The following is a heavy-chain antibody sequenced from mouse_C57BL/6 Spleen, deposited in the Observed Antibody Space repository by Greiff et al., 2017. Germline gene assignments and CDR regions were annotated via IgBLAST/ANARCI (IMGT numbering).Heavy chain of an antibody. CDR3: ARDEDGYDNYFDY. V-gene: IGHV1-55*01. D-gene: IGHD2-2*01. Sequence: VQLQQSGAELVKPGASVKMSCKASGYTFTSYWITWVKQRPGQGLEWIGDIYPGSGSTNYNEKFKSKATLTVDTSSSTAYMQLSSLTSEDSAVYYCARDEDGYDNYFDYWGQGTTLTVSS. J-gene: IGHJ2*01. CDR2: IYPGSGST. CDR1: GYTFTSYW.